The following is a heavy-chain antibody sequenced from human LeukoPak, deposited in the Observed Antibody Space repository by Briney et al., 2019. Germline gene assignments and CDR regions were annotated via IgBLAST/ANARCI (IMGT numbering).Heavy chain of an antibody. J-gene: IGHJ5*02. D-gene: IGHD5/OR15-5a*01. Sequence: VASVKVSCKASGYTFTGYYMHWVRQAPGQGLEWMGWINPNSGGTNYAQKFQGRVTMTRDTSISTAYMELSRLRSDDTAMYYCARAHGSVYWFDPWGQGTLVTVSS. CDR1: GYTFTGYY. CDR2: INPNSGGT. CDR3: ARAHGSVYWFDP. V-gene: IGHV1-2*02.